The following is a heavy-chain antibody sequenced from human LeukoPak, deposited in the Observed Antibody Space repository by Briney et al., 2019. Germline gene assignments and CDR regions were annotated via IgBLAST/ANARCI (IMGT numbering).Heavy chain of an antibody. J-gene: IGHJ5*02. V-gene: IGHV3-30*03. CDR2: ISYDGSNK. CDR1: GYTFTGYY. D-gene: IGHD6-13*01. Sequence: SCKASGYTFTGYYMHWVRQAPGKGLEWVAVISYDGSNKYYADSVKGRFTISRDNSKNTLYLQMNSLRAEDTAVYYCAASGIAAADNWFDPWGQGTLVTVFS. CDR3: AASGIAAADNWFDP.